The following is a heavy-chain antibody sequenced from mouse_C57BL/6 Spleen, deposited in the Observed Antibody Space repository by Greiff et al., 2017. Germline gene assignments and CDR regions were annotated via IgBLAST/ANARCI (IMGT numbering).Heavy chain of an antibody. CDR2: IRLKSDNYAT. CDR3: TGSFYDGYTDYAMDY. J-gene: IGHJ4*01. CDR1: GFTFSNYW. V-gene: IGHV6-3*01. Sequence: EVKLQESGGGLVQPGGSMKLSCVASGFTFSNYWMNWVRQSPEKGLEWVAQIRLKSDNYATHYAESVKGRFTISRDDSKSSVYLQMNNLRAEDTGIYYCTGSFYDGYTDYAMDYWGQGTSVTVSS. D-gene: IGHD2-3*01.